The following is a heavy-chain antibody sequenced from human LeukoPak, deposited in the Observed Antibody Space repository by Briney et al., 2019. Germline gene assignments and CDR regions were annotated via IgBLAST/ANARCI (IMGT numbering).Heavy chain of an antibody. J-gene: IGHJ4*02. CDR3: AKEYDDYGDY. V-gene: IGHV3-23*01. D-gene: IGHD3-3*01. CDR2: LSGSGGST. Sequence: AGSLRFSCAASGFTFSSYAMSWVRQAPGKGLEWVSALSGSGGSTYYADSVKGRFTISRDKSKNKLYLEMNSLRAEDTAVYYCAKEYDDYGDYWGQGTLVTVSS. CDR1: GFTFSSYA.